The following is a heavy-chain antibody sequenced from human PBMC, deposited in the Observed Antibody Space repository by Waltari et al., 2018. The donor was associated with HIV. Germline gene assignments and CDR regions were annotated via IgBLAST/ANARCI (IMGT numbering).Heavy chain of an antibody. V-gene: IGHV1-2*02. CDR1: GYTFPGYY. D-gene: IGHD6-6*01. J-gene: IGHJ4*02. Sequence: QVQLVQSGAEVKKPGASVKVSCKASGYTFPGYYTHWVRQAPGQGLEWMGWINPNSGGTNYAQKFQGRVTMTRDTSISTAYMELSRLRSDDTAVYYCATALYSSSSAGSIDYWGQGTLVTVSS. CDR3: ATALYSSSSAGSIDY. CDR2: INPNSGGT.